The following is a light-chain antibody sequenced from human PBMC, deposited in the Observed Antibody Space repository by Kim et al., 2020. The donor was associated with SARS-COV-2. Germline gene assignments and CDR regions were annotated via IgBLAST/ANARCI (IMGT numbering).Light chain of an antibody. Sequence: RGTISCTGSSSNIGAGYDVHWYQQLPGTAPKLLIYGNSNRPSGVPDRFSGSKSGTSASLAITGLQAEDEADYYCQSHDSSLSGSVFGGGTKLTVL. CDR3: QSHDSSLSGSV. CDR2: GNS. CDR1: SSNIGAGYD. V-gene: IGLV1-40*01. J-gene: IGLJ2*01.